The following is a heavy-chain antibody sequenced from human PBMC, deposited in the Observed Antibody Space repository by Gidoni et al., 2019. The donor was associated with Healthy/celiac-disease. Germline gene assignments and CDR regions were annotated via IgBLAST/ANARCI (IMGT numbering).Heavy chain of an antibody. Sequence: QVQLQQWGAGLLKPSETLSLTCAVYGGSFSGYYWSWIRQPPGKGLEWIGEINHSGSTNYNPSLKSRVTISVDTSKNQFSLKLSSVTAADTAVYYCARGGIVVVTAILGWFDPWGQGTLVTVSS. D-gene: IGHD2-21*02. J-gene: IGHJ5*02. CDR3: ARGGIVVVTAILGWFDP. CDR1: GGSFSGYY. V-gene: IGHV4-34*01. CDR2: INHSGST.